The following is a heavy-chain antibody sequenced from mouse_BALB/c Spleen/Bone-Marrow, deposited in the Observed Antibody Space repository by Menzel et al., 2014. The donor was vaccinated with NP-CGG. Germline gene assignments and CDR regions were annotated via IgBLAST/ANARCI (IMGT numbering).Heavy chain of an antibody. J-gene: IGHJ2*01. CDR3: ARDWDEYYLDY. Sequence: VKLQESGPELVKPGASVKMSCKASGYSFTSYYIHWVKQRPGQGLEWIGWIFPGSDNTKYNEKFKGKATLTADTSSSTAYMHLSSLTSEDSAVYFCARDWDEYYLDYWGQGTTLTVSS. D-gene: IGHD4-1*01. CDR1: GYSFTSYY. V-gene: IGHV1-66*01. CDR2: IFPGSDNT.